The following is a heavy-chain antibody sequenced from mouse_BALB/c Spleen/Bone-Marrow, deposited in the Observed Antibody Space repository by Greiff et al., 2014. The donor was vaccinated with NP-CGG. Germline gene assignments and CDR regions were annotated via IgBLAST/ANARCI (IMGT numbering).Heavy chain of an antibody. CDR1: GFSLTNYG. CDR2: IWAGGST. CDR3: ARKDYGSRGGYFDV. V-gene: IGHV2-9*02. J-gene: IGHJ1*01. D-gene: IGHD1-1*01. Sequence: VQLQQSGPGLVAPSQSLSITCTVSGFSLTNYGVHWVRQPPGKGLEWLGLIWAGGSTNYNSALMSRLSTSKDNSKSQVFLKMNSLQTDDTAMYYCARKDYGSRGGYFDVWGAGTTVTVSS.